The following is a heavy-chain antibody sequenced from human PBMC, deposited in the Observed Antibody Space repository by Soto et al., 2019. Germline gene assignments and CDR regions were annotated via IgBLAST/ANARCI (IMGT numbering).Heavy chain of an antibody. CDR1: GYTFTSYG. V-gene: IGHV1-18*04. D-gene: IGHD1-7*01. J-gene: IGHJ4*02. Sequence: ASVKVSCKASGYTFTSYGISWVRQAPGQGLEWMGWISGYNGDTNYAQKLQGRVTMTTDTSTNTAYMELRSLRSDDTAVYYCAKAPGGTSTFDYWGQGTLVTVSS. CDR2: ISGYNGDT. CDR3: AKAPGGTSTFDY.